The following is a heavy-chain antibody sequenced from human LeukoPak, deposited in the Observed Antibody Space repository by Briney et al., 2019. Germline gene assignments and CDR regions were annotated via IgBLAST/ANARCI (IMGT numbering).Heavy chain of an antibody. CDR2: ISSSSSYI. CDR1: GFTFSSYS. CDR3: ARENEDGDYVGYFDY. Sequence: GGSLRLSCAASGFTFSSYSMNWVRQAPGKGLEWVSSISSSSSYIYYADSVKGRFTISRDNAKNSLYLQMNSLRVDDTAVYYCARENEDGDYVGYFDYWGQGTLVTVSS. J-gene: IGHJ4*02. D-gene: IGHD4-17*01. V-gene: IGHV3-21*01.